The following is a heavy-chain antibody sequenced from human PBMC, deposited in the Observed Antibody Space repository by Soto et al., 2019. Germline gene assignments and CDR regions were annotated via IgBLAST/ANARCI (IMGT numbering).Heavy chain of an antibody. CDR2: ISGSGGST. V-gene: IGHV3-23*01. CDR1: GFTFSSYA. Sequence: GGSLRLSCAASGFTFSSYAMSWVRQAPGKGLEWVSAISGSGGSTYYADSVKGRFTISRDNSKNTLYLQMNSLRAEDTAVYYCAKGIAQSSLIPRSPFDPWGQGTLVTVSS. D-gene: IGHD2-21*01. CDR3: AKGIAQSSLIPRSPFDP. J-gene: IGHJ5*02.